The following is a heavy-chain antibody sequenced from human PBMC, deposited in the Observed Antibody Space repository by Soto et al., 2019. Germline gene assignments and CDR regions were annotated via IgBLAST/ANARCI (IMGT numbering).Heavy chain of an antibody. D-gene: IGHD3-22*01. J-gene: IGHJ6*02. CDR3: ARDAVPYYYDSSGYYYLGDGMDV. CDR1: GGSISSGGYY. V-gene: IGHV4-31*03. CDR2: IYYSGST. Sequence: TLSLTCTVSGGSISSGGYYWSWIRQHPGKGLEWIGYIYYSGSTYYNPSLKSRVTISVDTSKNQFSLKLSSVTAADTAVYYCARDAVPYYYDSSGYYYLGDGMDVWGQGTTVTVSS.